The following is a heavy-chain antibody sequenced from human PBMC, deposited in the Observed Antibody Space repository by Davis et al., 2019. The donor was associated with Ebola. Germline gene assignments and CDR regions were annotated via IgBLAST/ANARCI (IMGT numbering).Heavy chain of an antibody. V-gene: IGHV3-48*03. J-gene: IGHJ4*02. CDR3: ARDYYYGSGSYYNPQFDY. CDR1: GFTFSSYE. D-gene: IGHD3-10*01. CDR2: ISSSGSTI. Sequence: GESLKISCAASGFTFSSYEMNWVRQAPGKGLEWVSYISSSGSTIYYADSVKGRFTISRDNSKNTLYLQMNSLRAEDTAVYYCARDYYYGSGSYYNPQFDYWGQGTLVTVSS.